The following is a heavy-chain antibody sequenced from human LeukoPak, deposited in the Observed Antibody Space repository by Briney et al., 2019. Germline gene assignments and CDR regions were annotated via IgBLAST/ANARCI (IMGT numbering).Heavy chain of an antibody. J-gene: IGHJ4*02. CDR3: ARGTWSSSIDY. CDR1: GGSISSGYYY. V-gene: IGHV4-30-4*01. D-gene: IGHD6-6*01. CDR2: IYYGGT. Sequence: SETLSLTCTVSGGSISSGYYYWSWIRQPPGKGLEYIGYIYYGGTLYNPSLKSRVTISVDTSKNQFALKLSSVTAADTAVYYCARGTWSSSIDYWGQGSLVTVSS.